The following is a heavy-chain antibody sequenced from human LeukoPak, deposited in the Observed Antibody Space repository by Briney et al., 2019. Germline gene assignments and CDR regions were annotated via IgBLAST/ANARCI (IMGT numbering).Heavy chain of an antibody. J-gene: IGHJ4*02. CDR3: ARVDDGAFDY. V-gene: IGHV6-1*01. CDR2: TYSRSKWYN. Sequence: SQTLSLTCAISGDSVSSDSVAWNWIRQSPSRGLEWLGRTYSRSKWYNDYAVSVKSRITINPDTSKNQFSLQLNSVTPEDTAVYFRARVDDGAFDYWGQGTLVTVST. CDR1: GDSVSSDSVA. D-gene: IGHD1-1*01.